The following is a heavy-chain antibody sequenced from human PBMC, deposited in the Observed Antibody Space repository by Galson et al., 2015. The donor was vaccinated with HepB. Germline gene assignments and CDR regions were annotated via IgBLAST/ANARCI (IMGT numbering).Heavy chain of an antibody. Sequence: SVKVSCKASGGNFSSYGFNWVRQAPGQGLEWIGRIIPILNMTNFTPKFQDRVTITADKSTTTAYMELSSLRSDDTAVYYCARGGWNDVFHYWGQGTLVTVSS. V-gene: IGHV1-69*04. CDR1: GGNFSSYG. CDR2: IIPILNMT. D-gene: IGHD1-1*01. J-gene: IGHJ4*02. CDR3: ARGGWNDVFHY.